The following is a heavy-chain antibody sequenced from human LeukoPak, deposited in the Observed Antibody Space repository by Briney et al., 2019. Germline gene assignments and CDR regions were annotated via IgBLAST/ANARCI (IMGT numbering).Heavy chain of an antibody. V-gene: IGHV4-59*01. CDR3: VKDFDACSAIDI. J-gene: IGHJ3*02. CDR1: GGSISGYY. CDR2: ISYSGST. Sequence: SETLSLTCTVSGGSISGYYWSWIRQPPGKGLEWIGCISYSGSTKYNPSLKSRVSISLDTSKKQFSLHLSSVTAADTAIYYCVKDFDACSAIDIWGQGTMVTVSS.